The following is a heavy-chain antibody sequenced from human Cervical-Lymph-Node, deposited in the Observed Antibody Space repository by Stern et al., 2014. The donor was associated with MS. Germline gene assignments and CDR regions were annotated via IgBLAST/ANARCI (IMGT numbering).Heavy chain of an antibody. CDR1: GFTFEDYV. CDR3: AKDRWFGDLSANTTDC. V-gene: IGHV3-9*01. J-gene: IGHJ4*02. Sequence: EVQLVESGGGLVQPGSSVRLSCAASGFTFEDYVMHWVRQAPGKGLEWVASVTGISGTIEYADPVKGRFTISRDNAKNSLYLHMNSLRPEDTAFYFCAKDRWFGDLSANTTDCWGQGTLVTVSS. CDR2: VTGISGTI. D-gene: IGHD3-10*01.